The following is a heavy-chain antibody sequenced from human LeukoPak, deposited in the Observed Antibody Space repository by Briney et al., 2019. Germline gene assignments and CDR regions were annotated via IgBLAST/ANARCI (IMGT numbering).Heavy chain of an antibody. Sequence: GGSLRLSCAASGFTFSSYSMNWVRQAPGKGLEWVSSISSSSSYKYYADSVKGRFTISRDNAKNSLYLQMNSLRAEDTAVYYCARDLRYGGNSFDYWGQGTLVTVSS. D-gene: IGHD4-23*01. CDR3: ARDLRYGGNSFDY. CDR1: GFTFSSYS. V-gene: IGHV3-21*01. J-gene: IGHJ4*02. CDR2: ISSSSSYK.